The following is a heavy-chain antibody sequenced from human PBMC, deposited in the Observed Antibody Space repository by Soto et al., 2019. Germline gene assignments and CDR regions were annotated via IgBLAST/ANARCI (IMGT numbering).Heavy chain of an antibody. V-gene: IGHV5-51*01. CDR3: ASTKPRLGIAVAGTFDY. Sequence: PGESLKISCKGSGYSFTSYWIGWVRQMPGKGLEWMGIIYPGDSDTRYSPSFQGQVTISADKSISTAYLQWSSLKASDTAMYYCASTKPRLGIAVAGTFDYWGQGTLVTVSS. J-gene: IGHJ4*02. D-gene: IGHD6-19*01. CDR1: GYSFTSYW. CDR2: IYPGDSDT.